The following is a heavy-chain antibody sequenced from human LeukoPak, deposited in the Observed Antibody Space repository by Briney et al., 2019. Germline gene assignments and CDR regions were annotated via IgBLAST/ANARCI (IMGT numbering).Heavy chain of an antibody. CDR2: ISAYNGNT. Sequence: ASVKVSCKASGYTFTSYGISWVRQAPGQGLEWRGWISAYNGNTNYAQKLQDRVTMTTDTSTSTAYMELRSLRSDDTAIYYCAHSSYYLSGAYYYMDVWGKGTTVTVSS. J-gene: IGHJ6*03. CDR1: GYTFTSYG. V-gene: IGHV1-18*01. CDR3: AHSSYYLSGAYYYMDV. D-gene: IGHD1-26*01.